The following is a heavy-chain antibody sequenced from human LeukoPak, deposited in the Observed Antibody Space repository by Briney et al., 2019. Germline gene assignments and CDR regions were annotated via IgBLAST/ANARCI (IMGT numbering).Heavy chain of an antibody. D-gene: IGHD1-26*01. V-gene: IGHV4-4*02. CDR2: IYHSGST. CDR1: GGSISSSNW. CDR3: ASRRMGATYEFWYYGMDV. J-gene: IGHJ6*02. Sequence: PSETLSLTCAVSGGSISSSNWWSWVRQPPGKGLEWIGEIYHSGSTNYNPSLKSRATISVDKSKNQFSLKLSSVTAADTAVYYCASRRMGATYEFWYYGMDVWGQGTTVTVSS.